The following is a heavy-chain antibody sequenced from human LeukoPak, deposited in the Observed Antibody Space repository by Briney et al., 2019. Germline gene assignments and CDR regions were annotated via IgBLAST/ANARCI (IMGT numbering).Heavy chain of an antibody. J-gene: IGHJ3*02. D-gene: IGHD2-15*01. Sequence: ASVKVSCKASGYTFTGYGISWVRQAPGQGLEWMGWISAYNGNTNYAQTLQGRVTMTTDTSTSTAYMELRSLRSDDTAVYYCASTFCSGGSCYNGAFDIWGQGTMVTVSS. CDR1: GYTFTGYG. V-gene: IGHV1-18*01. CDR2: ISAYNGNT. CDR3: ASTFCSGGSCYNGAFDI.